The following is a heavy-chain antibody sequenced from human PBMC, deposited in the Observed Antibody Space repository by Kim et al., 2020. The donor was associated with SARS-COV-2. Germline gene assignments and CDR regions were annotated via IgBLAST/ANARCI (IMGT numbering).Heavy chain of an antibody. CDR3: AKGSPYCGGDCYFVS. J-gene: IGHJ4*02. Sequence: GGSLRLSCAASGFIFSHHAMSWVRQAPGKGLEWVAVIGGSGGSTDYADSVKGRFAISRDNSKNTVFLQMNSLRVDDTAVYYCAKGSPYCGGDCYFVSWGQGTLVTVSS. CDR2: IGGSGGST. CDR1: GFIFSHHA. V-gene: IGHV3-23*01. D-gene: IGHD2-21*02.